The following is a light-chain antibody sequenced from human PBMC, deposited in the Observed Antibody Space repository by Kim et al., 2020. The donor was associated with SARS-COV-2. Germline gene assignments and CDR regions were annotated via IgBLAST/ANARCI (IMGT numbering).Light chain of an antibody. CDR3: QKYNGAPWA. Sequence: VSPGERATRTCRTSQSVSSNLVWYQQKPGQAPRLLIYGASTRATGISARFSGSGSGTEFTLTISSLQPEDVATYYCQKYNGAPWAFGQGTKVDIK. CDR1: QSVSSN. V-gene: IGKV3-15*01. J-gene: IGKJ1*01. CDR2: GAS.